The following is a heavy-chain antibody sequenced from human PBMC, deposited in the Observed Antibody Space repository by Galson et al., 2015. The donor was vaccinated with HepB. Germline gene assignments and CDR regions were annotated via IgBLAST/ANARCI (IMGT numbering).Heavy chain of an antibody. Sequence: SLRLSCAASGFMFSSYWMAWVRQAPGKGLEWVGVIKSKRDGGTTDFAAPVKGRFTISRDDSKNMMYLQMDSLKTEDTAMYYCATDHGGYSGYDGYFDLWGPGTLVTVSS. D-gene: IGHD5-12*01. J-gene: IGHJ2*01. CDR3: ATDHGGYSGYDGYFDL. CDR2: IKSKRDGGTT. CDR1: GFMFSSYW. V-gene: IGHV3-15*01.